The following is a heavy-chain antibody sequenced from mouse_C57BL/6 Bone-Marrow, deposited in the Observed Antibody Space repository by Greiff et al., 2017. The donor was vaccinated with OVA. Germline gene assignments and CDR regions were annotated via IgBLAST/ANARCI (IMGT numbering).Heavy chain of an antibody. J-gene: IGHJ2*01. D-gene: IGHD1-1*01. CDR3: ASQHYYGSSYFDY. CDR1: GYTFTSYW. V-gene: IGHV1-74*01. CDR2: IHPSDSDT. Sequence: VQLQQSGAELVKPGASVKVSCKASGYTFTSYWMHWVKQRPGQGLEWIGMIHPSDSDTNYNQKFKGKATLTVDKSSSTAYMQLSSLTSEDSAVYYCASQHYYGSSYFDYWGQGTTLTVSS.